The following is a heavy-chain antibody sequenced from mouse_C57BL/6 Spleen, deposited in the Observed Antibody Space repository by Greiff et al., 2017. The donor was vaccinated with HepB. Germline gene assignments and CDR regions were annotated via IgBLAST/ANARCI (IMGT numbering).Heavy chain of an antibody. CDR3: ARREYYYGSPAWFAY. Sequence: QVQLQQSGRELVKPVSAVKLSCFASGYTVRVYDINWVKQRPGQGLEWIGWIYPRDGSTKYNEKFKGKANVTVDTSSSTAYMELHSLTSEDSAVYFCARREYYYGSPAWFAYWGQGTLVTVSA. CDR2: IYPRDGST. V-gene: IGHV1-85*01. D-gene: IGHD1-1*01. CDR1: GYTVRVYD. J-gene: IGHJ3*01.